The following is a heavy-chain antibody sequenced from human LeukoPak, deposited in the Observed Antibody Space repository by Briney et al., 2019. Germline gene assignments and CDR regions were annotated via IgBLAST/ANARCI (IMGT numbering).Heavy chain of an antibody. Sequence: PGGSLRLSCAVSGFTFSSYNMTWVRQAPGKGLEWVSAISSGSGYMYYADSVKGRFTISRDNAKNSLYLQMNSLRAEDTAVYYCARAGLYSGSGLDYWGLGTLVTVSS. CDR3: ARAGLYSGSGLDY. CDR1: GFTFSSYN. V-gene: IGHV3-21*01. CDR2: ISSGSGYM. J-gene: IGHJ4*02. D-gene: IGHD5-12*01.